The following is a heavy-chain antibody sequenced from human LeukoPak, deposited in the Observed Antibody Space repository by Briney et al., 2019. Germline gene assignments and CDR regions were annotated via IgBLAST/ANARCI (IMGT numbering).Heavy chain of an antibody. CDR3: ARDGGSGSERN. Sequence: GGSLRLSSAASGFTFSDYYMSWIRQAPGKGLEWVSYISSSGSTIYYADSVKGRITISRDNGKNSLYLQMNSLRAEDTAVYYCARDGGSGSERNWGQGTLVTVSS. CDR2: ISSSGSTI. V-gene: IGHV3-11*04. D-gene: IGHD3-10*01. J-gene: IGHJ4*02. CDR1: GFTFSDYY.